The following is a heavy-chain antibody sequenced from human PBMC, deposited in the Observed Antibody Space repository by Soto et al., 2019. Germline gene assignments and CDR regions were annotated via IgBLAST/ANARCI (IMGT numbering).Heavy chain of an antibody. CDR2: IKSKTDGGTT. D-gene: IGHD2-15*01. CDR3: STGSGGSERYDY. CDR1: GFTFSNAW. Sequence: EVQLVESGGDLEKPGGSLRLSCAASGFTFSNAWMSWVRQAPGKGLEWVGRIKSKTDGGTTDYAAPVKGRFTISRDDSKNTLYLQMNSLKTEDTAVYYCSTGSGGSERYDYWGQGTLVTVSS. J-gene: IGHJ4*02. V-gene: IGHV3-15*01.